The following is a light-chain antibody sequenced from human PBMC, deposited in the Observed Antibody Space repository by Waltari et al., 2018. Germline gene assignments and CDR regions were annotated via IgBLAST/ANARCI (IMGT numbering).Light chain of an antibody. CDR3: CSYAGSYTFSYV. CDR1: RSAVGGYNY. CDR2: DVS. Sequence: QSALTQPRSVSGSPGQSVTLSCTGTRSAVGGYNYVSWYQQHPGKAPNLMIYDVSKRPSGVPDRFSGSKSGNTASLTISGLQAEDEADYYCCSYAGSYTFSYVFGTGTKVTVL. V-gene: IGLV2-11*01. J-gene: IGLJ1*01.